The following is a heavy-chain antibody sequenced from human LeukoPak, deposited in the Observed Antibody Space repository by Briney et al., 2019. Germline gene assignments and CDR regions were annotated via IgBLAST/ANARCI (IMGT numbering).Heavy chain of an antibody. Sequence: PGGSLRLSCAASGFTFSSYSMNWVRQAPGKGLEWVSSISSSSYIYYADSVKGRFTISRDNAKNSLYLQMNSLRAEDTAVYYCARGGAVAGNNYFDYWGQGTLVTVSS. V-gene: IGHV3-21*01. CDR2: ISSSSYI. D-gene: IGHD6-19*01. CDR3: ARGGAVAGNNYFDY. CDR1: GFTFSSYS. J-gene: IGHJ4*02.